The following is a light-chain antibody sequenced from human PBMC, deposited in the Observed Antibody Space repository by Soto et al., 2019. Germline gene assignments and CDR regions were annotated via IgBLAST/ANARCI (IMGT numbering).Light chain of an antibody. J-gene: IGKJ4*01. Sequence: AIPLTQSPSSLSASVGDRVTITCRASQGISSALAWYQQKPGKAPKLLIYDASSLESGVPSRFSGNGSGTDFTLTISSLQPEDFATDYCVQFNSYLLTVGGGTKVEIK. CDR1: QGISSA. V-gene: IGKV1-13*02. CDR2: DAS. CDR3: VQFNSYLLT.